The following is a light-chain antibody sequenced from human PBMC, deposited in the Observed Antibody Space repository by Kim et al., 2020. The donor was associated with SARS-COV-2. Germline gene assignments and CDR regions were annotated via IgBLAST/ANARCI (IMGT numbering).Light chain of an antibody. V-gene: IGLV3-9*01. CDR3: QVWDSSTVV. CDR2: RDG. CDR1: NMGSKN. Sequence: SYELTQPLSVSVALGQAARITCGGNNMGSKNVHWYQQKPGQAPVLVIYRDGNRPSGIPERFSGSNSGNTATLTISRAQAGDEADYYCQVWDSSTVVFGGGTRLTVL. J-gene: IGLJ2*01.